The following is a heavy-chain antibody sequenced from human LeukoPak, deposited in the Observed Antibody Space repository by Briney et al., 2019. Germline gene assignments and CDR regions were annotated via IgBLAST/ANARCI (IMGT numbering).Heavy chain of an antibody. D-gene: IGHD6-13*01. J-gene: IGHJ4*02. V-gene: IGHV4-4*07. CDR1: GGSISSYY. Sequence: SETLSLTCTVSGGSISSYYWSWIRQPAGKGLEWIGRIYTSGSTNYNPSLTSRVTMSVDTSKNQFSLQLSSVTAADTAVYYCARTSHPHGSSWLFDYWGQGTLVTVSS. CDR3: ARTSHPHGSSWLFDY. CDR2: IYTSGST.